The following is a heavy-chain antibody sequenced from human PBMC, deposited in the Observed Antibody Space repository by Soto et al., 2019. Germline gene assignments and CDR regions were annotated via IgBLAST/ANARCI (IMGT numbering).Heavy chain of an antibody. CDR2: IYYSGST. Sequence: SETLSLTCTVSGGSISSGGYYWSWIRQHPGKGLEWIGYIYYSGSTYYNPSLKSRVTISVDTSKNQFSLKLSSVTAADTAVYYCARDERNYDFWSGHRPMGAFDIWGQGTMVTVSS. D-gene: IGHD3-3*01. CDR1: GGSISSGGYY. V-gene: IGHV4-31*03. CDR3: ARDERNYDFWSGHRPMGAFDI. J-gene: IGHJ3*02.